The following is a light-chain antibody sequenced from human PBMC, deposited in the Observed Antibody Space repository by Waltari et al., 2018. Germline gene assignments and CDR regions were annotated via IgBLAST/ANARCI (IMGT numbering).Light chain of an antibody. CDR1: QNIDTF. CDR2: GSS. J-gene: IGKJ2*01. CDR3: QQSHTMLYT. Sequence: DIQLTQSPSSLSASLGDRVTITCRASQNIDTFLNWYQQRTGKAPKVLIYGSSSLQTGVPSRFSGSGSGTQFTLTIRSLQPDDFATYYCQQSHTMLYTFRQGTKLEIK. V-gene: IGKV1-39*01.